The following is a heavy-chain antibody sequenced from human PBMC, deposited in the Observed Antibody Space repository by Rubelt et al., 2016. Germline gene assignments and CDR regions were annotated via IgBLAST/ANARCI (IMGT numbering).Heavy chain of an antibody. D-gene: IGHD4-17*01. J-gene: IGHJ4*02. CDR3: ARDWTVTTYFDY. V-gene: IGHV3-74*01. Sequence: GKGLVWVSRINSDGSTTSYADSVKGRFTISRDDAKNTLYLQMNSLRAEDTAVYYCARDWTVTTYFDYWGQGTLVTVSS. CDR2: INSDGSTT.